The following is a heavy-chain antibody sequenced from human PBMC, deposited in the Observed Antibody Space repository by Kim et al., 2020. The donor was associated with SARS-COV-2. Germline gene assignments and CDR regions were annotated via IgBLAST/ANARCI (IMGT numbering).Heavy chain of an antibody. Sequence: TKYGQKVQGRIIMTHGTSTNTAFMELWSLRSDDTAMYYCARGAYGDVSFDYWGQGTLVTVSS. CDR3: ARGAYGDVSFDY. V-gene: IGHV1-18*01. D-gene: IGHD4-17*01. J-gene: IGHJ4*02. CDR2: T.